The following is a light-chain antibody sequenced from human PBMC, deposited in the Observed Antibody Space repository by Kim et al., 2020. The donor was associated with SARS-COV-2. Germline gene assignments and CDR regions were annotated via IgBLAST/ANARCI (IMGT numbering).Light chain of an antibody. J-gene: IGKJ2*01. CDR3: QHYGSSPYT. V-gene: IGKV3-20*01. CDR1: QSVSSNY. CDR2: GTS. Sequence: EIVLTQSPGTLSLSPGERATLSCRASQSVSSNYLAWYQQKPGQAPRLLISGTSSSATGIPDRCSGSGSGTDFTLTISRLEPDDFVVYFRQHYGSSPYTFGQGTKLEI.